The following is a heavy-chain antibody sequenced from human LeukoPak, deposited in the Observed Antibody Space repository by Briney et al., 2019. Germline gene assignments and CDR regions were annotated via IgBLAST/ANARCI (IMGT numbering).Heavy chain of an antibody. CDR3: ARGRRSGSYYDYYYYYYMDV. Sequence: ASVKVSCKASGYTFTSYGISWVRQAPGQGLEWMGWISAYNGNTNYAQKFQGRVTITADESTSTAYMELSSLRSEDTAVYYCARGRRSGSYYDYYYYYYMDVWGKGTTVTVSS. CDR2: ISAYNGNT. CDR1: GYTFTSYG. J-gene: IGHJ6*03. V-gene: IGHV1-18*01. D-gene: IGHD3-10*01.